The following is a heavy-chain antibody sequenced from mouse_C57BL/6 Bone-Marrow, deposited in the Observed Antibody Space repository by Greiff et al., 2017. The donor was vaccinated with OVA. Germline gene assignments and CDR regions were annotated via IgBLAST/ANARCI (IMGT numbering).Heavy chain of an antibody. J-gene: IGHJ2*01. CDR3: ARSELGRGYFDY. CDR1: GYTFTSYW. CDR2: IDPSDSYT. V-gene: IGHV1-50*01. D-gene: IGHD4-1*01. Sequence: QVQLQQPGAELVKPGASVKLSCKASGYTFTSYWMQWVKQRPGQGLEWIGEIDPSDSYTNYNQKFKGKATLTVDTSSSTAYMQLSSLTSEDSAVYYCARSELGRGYFDYWGQGTTLTVSS.